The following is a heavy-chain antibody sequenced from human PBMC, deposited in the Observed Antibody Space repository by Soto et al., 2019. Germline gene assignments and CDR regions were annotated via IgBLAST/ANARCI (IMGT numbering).Heavy chain of an antibody. CDR3: ARGRWLQLIYFDY. V-gene: IGHV4-59*01. CDR1: GGSISSYY. D-gene: IGHD5-12*01. J-gene: IGHJ4*02. Sequence: SETLSLTCTVSGGSISSYYWSWIRQPPGKGLEWIGCIYYSGSTNYNPSLKSRVTISVDTSKNQFSLNLRSVTAADTAVYYCARGRWLQLIYFDYWGQGTLVTVSS. CDR2: IYYSGST.